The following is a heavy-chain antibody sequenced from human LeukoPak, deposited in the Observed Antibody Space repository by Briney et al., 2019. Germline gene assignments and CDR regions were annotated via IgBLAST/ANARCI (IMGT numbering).Heavy chain of an antibody. Sequence: SETLSLTCTVSGGSISSYYWSWIRQPAGKGLEWIGRIYTSGSTNYNPSLKSRVTMSVDTSKNQFSLKLSSVTAADTAVYYCARVEAAAGSNYYYYYMDVWGKGTTVTVSS. V-gene: IGHV4-4*07. CDR3: ARVEAAAGSNYYYYYMDV. CDR1: GGSISSYY. D-gene: IGHD6-13*01. CDR2: IYTSGST. J-gene: IGHJ6*03.